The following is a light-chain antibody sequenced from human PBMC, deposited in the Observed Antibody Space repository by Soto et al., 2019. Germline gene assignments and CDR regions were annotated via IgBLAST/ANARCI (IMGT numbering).Light chain of an antibody. Sequence: QPVLTQPPSASGSPGQSVTISCTGTSSDVGGYNYVSWYQQHPGKAPKLMIYDVYKRPSGVPDRFSGSKSGNTASLTVSGLQAEDEADYYCSSYAGTHIVFGTGTKLTVL. CDR3: SSYAGTHIV. CDR1: SSDVGGYNY. V-gene: IGLV2-8*01. J-gene: IGLJ1*01. CDR2: DVY.